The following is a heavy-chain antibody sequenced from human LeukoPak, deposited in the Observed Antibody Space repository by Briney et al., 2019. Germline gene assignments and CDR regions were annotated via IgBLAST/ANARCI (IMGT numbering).Heavy chain of an antibody. V-gene: IGHV5-51*01. J-gene: IGHJ4*02. Sequence: GESLKISCKGSGYSFTNYWIGWVLQMPGKGLEWMAIIYPGDSDTRYSPSFQGQVTISADKSISTAYLQWSSLKASDTAMYYCAKIDRTYCSRSSFYALDYWGQGTLVTVSS. D-gene: IGHD2-2*01. CDR3: AKIDRTYCSRSSFYALDY. CDR2: IYPGDSDT. CDR1: GYSFTNYW.